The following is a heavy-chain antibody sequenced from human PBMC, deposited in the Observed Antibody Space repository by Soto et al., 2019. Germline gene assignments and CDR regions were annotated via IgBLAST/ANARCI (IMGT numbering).Heavy chain of an antibody. Sequence: PSETLSLTCTVSGDSINYKNWWSWLRQPPGKRLEWIGDIYHSGRSSYNPSLMSRVTMSVDTSKNQFSLKLTSVTAADTAVYYCARGLYYYDSSGYDYWGQGTLVTVSS. J-gene: IGHJ4*02. V-gene: IGHV4-4*02. D-gene: IGHD3-22*01. CDR1: GDSINYKNW. CDR2: IYHSGRS. CDR3: ARGLYYYDSSGYDY.